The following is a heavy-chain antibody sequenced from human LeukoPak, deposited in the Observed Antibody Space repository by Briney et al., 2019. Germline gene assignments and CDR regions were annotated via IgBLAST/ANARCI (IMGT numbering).Heavy chain of an antibody. V-gene: IGHV3-73*01. J-gene: IGHJ4*02. CDR1: GFTFSGSA. CDR2: IRSKANSYAT. CDR3: TRADDFWSGYYNPYYFDY. Sequence: PGGSLRLSCAASGFTFSGSAMHWVRHASGKGLEWVGRIRSKANSYATAYAASVKGSFTISRDDSKNTAYLQMNSLKTEDTAVYYCTRADDFWSGYYNPYYFDYWGQGTLVTVSS. D-gene: IGHD3-3*01.